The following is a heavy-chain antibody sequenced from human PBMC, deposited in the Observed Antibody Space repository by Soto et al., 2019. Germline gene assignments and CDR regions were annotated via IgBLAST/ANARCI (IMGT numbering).Heavy chain of an antibody. CDR1: GGSISSYQ. D-gene: IGHD3-10*01. CDR2: IYYIGAT. Sequence: PSETVSLTCTVSGGSISSYQWTWLRQPPGMGLEWIGFIYYIGATNNNPSLRSRVTISLDTAKNHFSLKLTTVTAANTAIYFCPRQGSGGEFDPLGQATLVSVYS. V-gene: IGHV4-59*08. CDR3: PRQGSGGEFDP. J-gene: IGHJ5*02.